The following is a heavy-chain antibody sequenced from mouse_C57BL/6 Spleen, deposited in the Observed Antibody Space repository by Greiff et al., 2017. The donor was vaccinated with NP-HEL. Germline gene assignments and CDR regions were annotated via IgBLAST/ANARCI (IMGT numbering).Heavy chain of an antibody. CDR3: TRSRHYYGSSYWYFDV. Sequence: QVQLHQSGAELVRPGASVTLSCKASGYTFTDYEMHWVKQTPVHGLEWIGAIDPETGGTAYNQKFKGKAILTADKSSSTAYMELRSLTSEDSAVYYCTRSRHYYGSSYWYFDVWGTGTTVTVSS. V-gene: IGHV1-15*01. CDR2: IDPETGGT. CDR1: GYTFTDYE. D-gene: IGHD1-1*01. J-gene: IGHJ1*03.